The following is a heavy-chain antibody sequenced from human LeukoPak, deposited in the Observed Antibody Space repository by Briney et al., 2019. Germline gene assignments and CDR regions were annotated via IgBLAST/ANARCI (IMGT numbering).Heavy chain of an antibody. Sequence: SETLSLTCAVSGVSFSGYYLSWVRQPPGKGLEWTGEINHSGSTNYNPSLKSRVTISVDTSKNQFSLKLSSVTAADTAVYYRANARQDAPLDVWGIGTTVTVSS. CDR1: GVSFSGYY. CDR2: INHSGST. V-gene: IGHV4-34*01. J-gene: IGHJ6*04. CDR3: ANARQDAPLDV.